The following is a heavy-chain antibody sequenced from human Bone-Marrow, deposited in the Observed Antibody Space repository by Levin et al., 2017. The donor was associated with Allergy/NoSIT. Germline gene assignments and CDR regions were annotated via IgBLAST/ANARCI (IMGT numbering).Heavy chain of an antibody. CDR3: TRQAGTTFDY. J-gene: IGHJ4*02. CDR1: EYTFTSFY. D-gene: IGHD1-1*01. CDR2: VNPHSGAP. Sequence: GESLKISCKASEYTFTSFYIHWVRQAPGQGLEWMGRVNPHSGAPNYAQNFQGRVTMTSDTSTTTAYMELSRLTSADTAVYYCTRQAGTTFDYWGQGTLVAVS. V-gene: IGHV1-2*06.